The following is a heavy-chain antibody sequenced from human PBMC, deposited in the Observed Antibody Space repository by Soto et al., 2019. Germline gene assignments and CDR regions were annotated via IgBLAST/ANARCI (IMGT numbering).Heavy chain of an antibody. CDR3: VRNTNPPLVRYYFDY. D-gene: IGHD4-17*01. CDR2: IYYTGST. Sequence: SETLSLTCTVSSDSISSSRFYWGWIRQPPGKGLEWIGHIYYTGSTYYNPSVKSRVTISEDSSKNQFSLNLNSVTAADTAVYYCVRNTNPPLVRYYFDYWGQGTLVTAPQ. J-gene: IGHJ4*02. V-gene: IGHV4-39*07. CDR1: SDSISSSRFY.